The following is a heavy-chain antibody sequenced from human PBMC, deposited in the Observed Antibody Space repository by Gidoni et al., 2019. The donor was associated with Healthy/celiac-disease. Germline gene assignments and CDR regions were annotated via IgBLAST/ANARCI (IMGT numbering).Heavy chain of an antibody. D-gene: IGHD4-17*01. Sequence: QVQLVQSGAEVKKPGASVKVSCKASGYTFPSYDINWVRQATGQGLEWMGWMNPNSGNTGYAQKFQGRVTMTRNTSISTAYMELSSLRSEDTAVYYCARMTTVTTRGYYYGMDVWGQGTTVTVSS. V-gene: IGHV1-8*01. CDR3: ARMTTVTTRGYYYGMDV. J-gene: IGHJ6*02. CDR2: MNPNSGNT. CDR1: GYTFPSYD.